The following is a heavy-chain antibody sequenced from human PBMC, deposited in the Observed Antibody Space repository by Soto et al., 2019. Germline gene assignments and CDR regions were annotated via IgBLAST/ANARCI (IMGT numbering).Heavy chain of an antibody. CDR3: AREYYDVLSDYYRYYYIDV. V-gene: IGHV3-11*01. Sequence: QVQLAESEGGLVQPGGSLRLSCTASGFTFSDYYMTWIRQAPGKGLESVSYISSSGTRMYYADSVKGRFTISRDNAKNALYLQLNSLRAEDTAVYYCAREYYDVLSDYYRYYYIDVWGKGITVTVSS. CDR1: GFTFSDYY. J-gene: IGHJ6*03. D-gene: IGHD3-9*01. CDR2: ISSSGTRM.